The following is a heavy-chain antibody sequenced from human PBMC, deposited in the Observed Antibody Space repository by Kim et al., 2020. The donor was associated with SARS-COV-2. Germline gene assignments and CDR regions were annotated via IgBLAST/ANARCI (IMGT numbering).Heavy chain of an antibody. Sequence: YAAWVKGRFSISRDDSKNTAYLQMNSLKTEDTAIYYCTTRFYDGSTYYFEYWGQGGLVTVSS. D-gene: IGHD3-22*01. V-gene: IGHV3-73*01. J-gene: IGHJ4*02. CDR3: TTRFYDGSTYYFEY.